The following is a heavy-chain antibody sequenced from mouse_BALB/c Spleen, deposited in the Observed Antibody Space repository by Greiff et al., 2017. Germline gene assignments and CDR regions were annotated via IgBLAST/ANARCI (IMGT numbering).Heavy chain of an antibody. V-gene: IGHV5-6-4*01. J-gene: IGHJ4*01. CDR3: TRESLSTMTTYYAMDY. CDR2: ISSGGSYT. CDR1: GFTFSSYT. Sequence: EVQLVESGGGLVKPGGSLKLSCAASGFTFSSYTMSWVRQTPEKRLEWVATISSGGSYTYYPDSVKGRFTISRDNAKNTLYLQMSSLKSEDTAMYYCTRESLSTMTTYYAMDYWGQGTSVTVSS. D-gene: IGHD2-4*01.